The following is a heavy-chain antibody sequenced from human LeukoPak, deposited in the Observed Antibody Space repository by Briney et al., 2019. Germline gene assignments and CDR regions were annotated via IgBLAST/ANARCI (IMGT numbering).Heavy chain of an antibody. CDR2: IYASGST. V-gene: IGHV4-4*09. CDR3: ARGRDDYVWGSYRYTYFDY. CDR1: GGSISPYY. J-gene: IGHJ4*02. Sequence: SETLSLTCTISGGSISPYYWSWIRQPPGKGLEWIGYIYASGSTNYNPSLKSRVTISVDTSKSQFSLKLSSVTAADTAVYYCARGRDDYVWGSYRYTYFDYWGQGTLVTVSS. D-gene: IGHD3-16*02.